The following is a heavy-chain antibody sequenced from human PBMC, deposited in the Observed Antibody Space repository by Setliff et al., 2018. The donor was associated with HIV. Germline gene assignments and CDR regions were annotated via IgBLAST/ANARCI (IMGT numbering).Heavy chain of an antibody. CDR1: GGSISSGDYY. CDR3: ARAPFYYGSGSYQTFDY. J-gene: IGHJ4*02. D-gene: IGHD3-10*01. V-gene: IGHV4-31*03. CDR2: IYYTGST. Sequence: SETLSLTCTVSGGSISSGDYYWSWIRQHPRKGLEWIWYIYYTGSTYYNPSLKSRVTISVDTSKNQFSLKLSSVTAADTAVYYCARAPFYYGSGSYQTFDYWGQGTLVTVSS.